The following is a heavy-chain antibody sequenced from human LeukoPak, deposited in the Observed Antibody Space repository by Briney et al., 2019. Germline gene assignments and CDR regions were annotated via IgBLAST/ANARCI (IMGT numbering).Heavy chain of an antibody. CDR1: GYPFTDYY. J-gene: IGHJ3*02. D-gene: IGHD3-22*01. CDR3: ATGFLGFDRSGYYDDYFDI. V-gene: IGHV1-2*02. CDR2: INPNSGVT. Sequence: SVKVSCKASGYPFTDYYVHWVRQAPGQGLEWMGWINPNSGVTNYAQKFQGRVAVTRDTSISTAYMELSSLRPDDTAVYYCATGFLGFDRSGYYDDYFDIWGQGTMVTVSS.